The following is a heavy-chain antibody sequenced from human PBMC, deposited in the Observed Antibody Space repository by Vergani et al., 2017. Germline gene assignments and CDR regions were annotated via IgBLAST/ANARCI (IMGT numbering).Heavy chain of an antibody. Sequence: QVQLVESGGGLVKPGGSLRLSCAASGFTFSDYYMSWIRQAPGKGLEWVSYISSSGSTIYYADSVKGRFTISRANATNSLYLQMNSLRAEDTAVYYCARTHLGYSSGWYPPETDAFDIWGQGTMVTVSS. V-gene: IGHV3-11*01. CDR3: ARTHLGYSSGWYPPETDAFDI. CDR2: ISSSGSTI. CDR1: GFTFSDYY. D-gene: IGHD6-19*01. J-gene: IGHJ3*02.